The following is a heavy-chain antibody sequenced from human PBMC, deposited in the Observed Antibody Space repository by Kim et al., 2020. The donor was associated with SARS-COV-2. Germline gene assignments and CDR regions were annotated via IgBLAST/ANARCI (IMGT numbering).Heavy chain of an antibody. CDR1: GYTFTGYC. J-gene: IGHJ3*02. Sequence: ASVKVSCKASGYTFTGYCIHWVRQAPGQGLEWMGIINPSGGSANYAQKFQGRVTMTRDTSTSTVYMELSSLRSEDTAVYYCARSFPVLRFLEWLSFFDIW. CDR2: INPSGGSA. D-gene: IGHD3-3*01. CDR3: ARSFPVLRFLEWLSFFDI. V-gene: IGHV1-46*01.